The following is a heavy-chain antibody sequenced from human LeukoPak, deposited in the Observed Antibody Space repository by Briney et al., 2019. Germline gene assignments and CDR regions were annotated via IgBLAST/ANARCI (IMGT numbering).Heavy chain of an antibody. V-gene: IGHV1-24*01. D-gene: IGHD6-13*01. CDR1: GYTLTELS. Sequence: GASVKVSCKVTGYTLTELSMHWVRQAPGKGLEWMGGFDPEDGETIYAQKFQGRVTMTEDTSTDTAYMELSSLRSEDTAVYYCATDKDAAGSFDYWGQGTLVTVSS. CDR3: ATDKDAAGSFDY. CDR2: FDPEDGET. J-gene: IGHJ4*02.